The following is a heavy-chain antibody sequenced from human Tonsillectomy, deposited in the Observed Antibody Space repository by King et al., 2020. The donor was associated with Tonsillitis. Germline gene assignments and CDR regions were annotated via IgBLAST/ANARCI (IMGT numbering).Heavy chain of an antibody. CDR1: GGSFSGYY. CDR2: INHSGST. J-gene: IGHJ3*02. V-gene: IGHV4-34*01. D-gene: IGHD3-16*01. Sequence: VQLQQWGAGLLKPSETLSLTCAVYGGSFSGYYWSWIRQPPGKGLEWIGEINHSGSTNYNPSLKSRVTVSVDTSKNQFSLKLSSVTAADTAVYYCARPFVGDNNDAFDIWGQGTMVTVSS. CDR3: ARPFVGDNNDAFDI.